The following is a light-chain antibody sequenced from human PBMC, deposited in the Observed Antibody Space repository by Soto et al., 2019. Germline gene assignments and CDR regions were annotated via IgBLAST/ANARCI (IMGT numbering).Light chain of an antibody. CDR2: DVS. J-gene: IGKJ3*01. V-gene: IGKV1-5*01. Sequence: DIHMTQSPSTLSASVGDRVTITCRASQSISECLSWYQQKPGRAPKLLIYDVSSLESGVPSRFSGSGSETEFTLNISSLQPDDFATHYVQQYSRYPFTFGPGTKVDIK. CDR3: QQYSRYPFT. CDR1: QSISEC.